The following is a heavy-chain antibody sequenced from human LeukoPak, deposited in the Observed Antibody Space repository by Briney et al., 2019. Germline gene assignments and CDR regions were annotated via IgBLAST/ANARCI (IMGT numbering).Heavy chain of an antibody. J-gene: IGHJ4*02. CDR3: ARATVITMVRGVRPYFDY. CDR1: GYTFTGYY. D-gene: IGHD3-10*01. V-gene: IGHV1-2*02. CDR2: INPNSGGT. Sequence: ASVKVSSKASGYTFTGYYMHWVRQAPGQGLERMGWINPNSGGTNYAQKFQGRVTMTRDTSISTAYMELSRLRSDDTAVYYCARATVITMVRGVRPYFDYRGQGTLVTVSS.